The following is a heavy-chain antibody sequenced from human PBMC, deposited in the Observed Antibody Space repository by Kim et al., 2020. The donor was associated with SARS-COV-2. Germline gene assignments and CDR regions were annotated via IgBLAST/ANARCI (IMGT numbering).Heavy chain of an antibody. CDR3: ARDRVEWRGNNPQMY. Sequence: GGSLRLFCAASGFMFRNYWMHWVRQAPGKGRVWVSYINNDGSITSYADSVRGRFTIYRDNARNTLYLKMDSLRDDDTAVYYCARDRVEWRGNNPQMYWG. J-gene: IGHJ4*01. CDR2: INNDGSIT. D-gene: IGHD3-3*01. V-gene: IGHV3-74*01. CDR1: GFMFRNYW.